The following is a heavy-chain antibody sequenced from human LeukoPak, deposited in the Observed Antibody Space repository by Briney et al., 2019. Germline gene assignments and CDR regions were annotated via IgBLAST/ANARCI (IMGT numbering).Heavy chain of an antibody. Sequence: GESPKISCKGSGYSFIRNWIGWVRQMPGKGLEWMAIIYPGDSDTRYSPSFQGQVTISADKSISTAYLQWSSLTASDTAMYYCARLGTSATYFDFWGQGTLVIISS. V-gene: IGHV5-51*01. J-gene: IGHJ4*02. CDR2: IYPGDSDT. D-gene: IGHD2-15*01. CDR1: GYSFIRNW. CDR3: ARLGTSATYFDF.